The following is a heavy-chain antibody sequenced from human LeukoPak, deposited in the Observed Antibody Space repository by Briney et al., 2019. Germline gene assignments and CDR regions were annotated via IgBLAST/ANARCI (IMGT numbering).Heavy chain of an antibody. V-gene: IGHV5-51*01. CDR1: GYTFSDYW. CDR2: IYPGDSDT. Sequence: GESLKISCKGSGYTFSDYWIAWVGQMPGKGLEWMGIIYPGDSDTRYSPSFQGQVTISADKSISTAYLQWSSLKASDTAMYYCARQQLADYWGQGTLVTVSS. D-gene: IGHD6-6*01. CDR3: ARQQLADY. J-gene: IGHJ4*02.